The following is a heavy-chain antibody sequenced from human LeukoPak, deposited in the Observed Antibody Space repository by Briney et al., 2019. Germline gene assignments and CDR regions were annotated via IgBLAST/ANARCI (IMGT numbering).Heavy chain of an antibody. V-gene: IGHV1-2*02. CDR2: INPNSGGT. D-gene: IGHD2-2*01. Sequence: GASVKVSCKASGYTFTGYYMHWVRQAPGQGLEWMGWINPNSGGTNYAQEFQGRVTMTRDTSISTAYMELSRLRSDDTAVYYCARGIVVVPAPSDYMDVWGKGTTVTVSS. CDR1: GYTFTGYY. J-gene: IGHJ6*03. CDR3: ARGIVVVPAPSDYMDV.